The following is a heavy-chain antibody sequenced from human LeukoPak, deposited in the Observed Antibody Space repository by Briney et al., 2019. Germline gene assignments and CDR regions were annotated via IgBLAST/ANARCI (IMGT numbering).Heavy chain of an antibody. D-gene: IGHD6-6*01. V-gene: IGHV4-34*01. CDR1: GGSISSYY. Sequence: PSETLSLTCTVSGGSISSYYWSWIRQPPGKGLEWIGEINHSGSTKYSSSLKSRVTISVDTPKKQFSLKLSSVTAADTAVYYCARATEGYSTSVVYMDVWGKGTTVTVSS. J-gene: IGHJ6*03. CDR2: INHSGST. CDR3: ARATEGYSTSVVYMDV.